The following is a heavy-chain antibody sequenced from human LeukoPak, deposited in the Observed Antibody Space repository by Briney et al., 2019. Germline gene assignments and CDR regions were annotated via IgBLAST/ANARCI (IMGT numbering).Heavy chain of an antibody. CDR2: IYYTVNT. V-gene: IGHV4-39*01. J-gene: IGHJ4*02. CDR1: GGSISTSSDY. Sequence: PSETLSLTCTVSGGSISTSSDYWGWIRQPPGKGLEWIGSIYYTVNTYYSPSLKSRVTISVDTSKNQFSLKLTSVTATDTAVYYCARHLFGSGYYPDYWGQGTLVTVSS. D-gene: IGHD3-22*01. CDR3: ARHLFGSGYYPDY.